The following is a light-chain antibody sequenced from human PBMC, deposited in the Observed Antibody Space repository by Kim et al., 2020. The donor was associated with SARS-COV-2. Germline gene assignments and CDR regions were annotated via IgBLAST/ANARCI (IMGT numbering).Light chain of an antibody. CDR2: KAS. CDR3: QQYNSYPYT. CDR1: QRISSW. V-gene: IGKV1-5*03. Sequence: SASLGDRVTITCRASQRISSWLAWYQQKPGKAPNLLIYKASTLESGVPSKFSGSGSGTEFTLTINSLQPDDFATYYCQQYNSYPYTFGQGTKLEIK. J-gene: IGKJ2*01.